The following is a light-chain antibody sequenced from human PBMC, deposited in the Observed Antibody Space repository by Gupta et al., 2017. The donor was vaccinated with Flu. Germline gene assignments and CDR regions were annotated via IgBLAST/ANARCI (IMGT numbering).Light chain of an antibody. CDR2: EVS. Sequence: QSALTQPPSASGSPGQSVTISCPGTSSDVGGYNYVSWYQQHPGKAPKLMIYEVSKRPSGVPDRFSGSKSGNTASLTVSELQDEDEADYYCSSYAGSNIVVFGGGTKLTVL. CDR1: SSDVGGYNY. J-gene: IGLJ2*01. V-gene: IGLV2-8*01. CDR3: SSYAGSNIVV.